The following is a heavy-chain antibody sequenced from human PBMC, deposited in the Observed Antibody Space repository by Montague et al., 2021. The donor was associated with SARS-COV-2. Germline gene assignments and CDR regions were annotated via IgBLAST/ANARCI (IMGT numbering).Heavy chain of an antibody. V-gene: IGHV4-39*01. D-gene: IGHD1-7*01. J-gene: IGHJ5*02. CDR1: GGSVGSSHYY. CDR2: IYYSGXT. CDR3: ARGLYNWNYEHWFDT. Sequence: SETLSLTCTVSGGSVGSSHYYWAWIRQPPGKGLEWIGTIYYSGXTXYXXXXRXRVTIGVDASTNQFSLKLHSVTAADTAVYFCARGLYNWNYEHWFDTWGQGTLVTVSS.